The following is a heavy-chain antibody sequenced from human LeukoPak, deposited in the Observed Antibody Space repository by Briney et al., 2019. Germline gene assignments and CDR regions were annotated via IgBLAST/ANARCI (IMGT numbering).Heavy chain of an antibody. D-gene: IGHD6-25*01. J-gene: IGHJ4*02. V-gene: IGHV3-21*06. Sequence: GGSLRLSCTASGFTFSDCGMNWLRQAPGKGLQWVSSISYMGDHRYYADSAKGRFTISRDNAKNSLYLQMDNLRADDTAVYYCGKAFPPLRVAAAGDYWGQGTLVTVSS. CDR1: GFTFSDCG. CDR3: GKAFPPLRVAAAGDY. CDR2: ISYMGDHR.